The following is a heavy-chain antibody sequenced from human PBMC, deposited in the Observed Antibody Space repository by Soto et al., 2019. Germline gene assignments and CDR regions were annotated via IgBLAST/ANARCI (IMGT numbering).Heavy chain of an antibody. Sequence: SETLSLTCSVPGGSIPITTYYWAWVRQTPGKGLEWLGSILHSGSTYYNPSLKSRLTMSVDTSRDQFSLNLSSVTAADTGVYYCATLPAAMYFYGSDVWGQGTTVT. CDR1: GGSIPITTYY. CDR3: ATLPAAMYFYGSDV. CDR2: ILHSGST. V-gene: IGHV4-39*01. J-gene: IGHJ6*02. D-gene: IGHD2-2*01.